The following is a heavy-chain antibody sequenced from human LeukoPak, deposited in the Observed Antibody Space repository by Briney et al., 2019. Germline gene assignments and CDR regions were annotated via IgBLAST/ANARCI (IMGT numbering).Heavy chain of an antibody. J-gene: IGHJ6*03. CDR3: ARDGDTVLTRGYYYYMDV. CDR2: IKRDGSAK. CDR1: GFTFSSYW. V-gene: IGHV3-7*01. Sequence: GGSLRLSCAASGFTFSSYWMSWVRQAPGKGVGWVANIKRDGSAKYYVDSVKGRFTISRDNAKNSLYLQMNSLRAEDTALYYCARDGDTVLTRGYYYYMDVWGKGTTVTVSS. D-gene: IGHD4-23*01.